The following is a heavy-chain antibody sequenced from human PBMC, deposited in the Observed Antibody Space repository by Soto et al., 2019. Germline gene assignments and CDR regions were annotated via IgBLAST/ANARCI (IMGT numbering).Heavy chain of an antibody. J-gene: IGHJ1*01. CDR3: AGHIVATCRNYPTYFYY. V-gene: IGHV4-59*06. Sequence: SETLSLTCTVSGGSISSCYCCWIRLRPENGLEWIGYISYSGSTYYTPSLKSRVTISVDTSKNQFSLKLSSVTAADTAVYYCAGHIVATCRNYPTYFYYWSQGTLVTVS. CDR2: ISYSGST. D-gene: IGHD5-12*01. CDR1: GGSISSCY.